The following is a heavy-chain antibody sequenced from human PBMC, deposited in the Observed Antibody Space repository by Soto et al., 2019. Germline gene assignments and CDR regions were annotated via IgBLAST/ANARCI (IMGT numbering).Heavy chain of an antibody. D-gene: IGHD6-6*01. CDR3: ARGNSSSSRGDYYYDGMDV. V-gene: IGHV1-69*01. J-gene: IGHJ6*02. CDR1: GGTFSSYA. Sequence: QVQLVQSGAEVKKPGSSVKVSCKASGGTFSSYAISWVRQAPGQGLEWMGGNIPIFGTANYAQKFQGRVTITADESTSTGYMELSSLRSEDTAVYYCARGNSSSSRGDYYYDGMDVWGQGTTVTVSS. CDR2: NIPIFGTA.